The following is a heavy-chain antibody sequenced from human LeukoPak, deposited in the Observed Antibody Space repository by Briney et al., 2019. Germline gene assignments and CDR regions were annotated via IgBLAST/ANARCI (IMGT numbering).Heavy chain of an antibody. D-gene: IGHD2-2*01. CDR3: ASRRSRRGAFDI. J-gene: IGHJ3*02. V-gene: IGHV1-69*02. CDR1: GGTFSSYT. CDR2: IIPILGIA. Sequence: EASVKVSCKASGGTFSSYTISWVRQAPGQGLEWMGRIIPILGIANYAQKFQGRVTITADKSTSTAYMELSSLRSEDTAAYYCASRRSRRGAFDIWGQGTMVTVSS.